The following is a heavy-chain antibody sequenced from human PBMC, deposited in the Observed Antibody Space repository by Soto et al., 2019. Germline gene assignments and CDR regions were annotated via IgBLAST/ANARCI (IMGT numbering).Heavy chain of an antibody. CDR3: GALCSSTWCSGLDI. J-gene: IGHJ6*02. CDR1: GGSISSYS. CDR2: IFYTGST. V-gene: IGHV4-59*01. Sequence: SETLSLTCTVSGGSISSYSWSWIRQPPGKGLEWIGDIFYTGSTNYNPSLKSRVTISVDTSKNQFSLKLSSVTAADTAVYYCGALCSSTWCSGLDIWGQGTTVTVSS. D-gene: IGHD2-2*01.